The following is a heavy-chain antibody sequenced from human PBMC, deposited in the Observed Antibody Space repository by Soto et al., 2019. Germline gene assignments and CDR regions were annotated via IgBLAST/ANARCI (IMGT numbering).Heavy chain of an antibody. Sequence: GGSLRLSCTASGFTFGDYAMSWFRQAPGKGLEWVGFIRSKAYGGTTEYAASVKGRFTISRDDSKSIAYLQMNSLKTEDTAVYYCTRDWPIPPHYDFWSGYSERDAFDIWGQGTMVTVSS. V-gene: IGHV3-49*03. CDR2: IRSKAYGGTT. CDR3: TRDWPIPPHYDFWSGYSERDAFDI. D-gene: IGHD3-3*01. J-gene: IGHJ3*02. CDR1: GFTFGDYA.